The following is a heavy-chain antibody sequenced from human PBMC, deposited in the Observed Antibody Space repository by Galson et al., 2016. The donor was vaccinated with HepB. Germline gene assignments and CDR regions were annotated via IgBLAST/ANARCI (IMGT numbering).Heavy chain of an antibody. J-gene: IGHJ6*03. D-gene: IGHD1-20*01. CDR1: GGSISSGDYY. V-gene: IGHV4-61*08. Sequence: ETLSLTCTVSGGSISSGDYYWSWIRQPPEKGLEWIGNIYYNGSTNYNPSLKSRVTISVHTSKTQFSLKLSSVTAADTAVYYCARKFPVYDWNDDGYYFYMDVWGTGAPVTVSS. CDR2: IYYNGST. CDR3: ARKFPVYDWNDDGYYFYMDV.